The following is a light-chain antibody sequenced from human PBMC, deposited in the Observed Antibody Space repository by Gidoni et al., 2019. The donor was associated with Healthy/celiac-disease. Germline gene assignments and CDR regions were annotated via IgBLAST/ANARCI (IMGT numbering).Light chain of an antibody. V-gene: IGKV1-5*03. Sequence: IQMTQSPSTLSASVGDRVTITCRASQSISSWLAWYQQKPGKDPKLLIYKASSLESGVPSRFSGSGSGTEFTLTISSMQPDDFATYDCQQYNSYWTFGQGTKVEIK. CDR3: QQYNSYWT. CDR1: QSISSW. J-gene: IGKJ1*01. CDR2: KAS.